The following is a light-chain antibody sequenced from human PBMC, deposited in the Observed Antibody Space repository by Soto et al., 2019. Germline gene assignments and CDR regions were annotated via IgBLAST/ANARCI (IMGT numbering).Light chain of an antibody. V-gene: IGLV2-14*01. CDR2: EVT. Sequence: QPALTQPASVSGSPGQSITISCTGTSSDVGGYNYVSWYQQHPGKAPKLIIYEVTNRPSGVSNRFSGSKSGNTASLTISGLQAEDEADYYCNSYTTTSSWVFGGGTKLTVL. J-gene: IGLJ3*02. CDR3: NSYTTTSSWV. CDR1: SSDVGGYNY.